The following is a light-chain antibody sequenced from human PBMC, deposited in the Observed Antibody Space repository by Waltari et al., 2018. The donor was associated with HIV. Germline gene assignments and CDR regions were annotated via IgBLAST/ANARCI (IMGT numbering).Light chain of an antibody. CDR1: QSVSNNF. Sequence: IVLTQSPGTLSLSPGERAALSCRASQSVSNNFLAWYQLKPCQAPTLHIYGASFRATCIPDRFSGSGSGTDFTLTISRMEPEDFAVYYCQQHGSSPRTFGQGTKVEIK. CDR3: QQHGSSPRT. CDR2: GAS. V-gene: IGKV3-20*01. J-gene: IGKJ1*01.